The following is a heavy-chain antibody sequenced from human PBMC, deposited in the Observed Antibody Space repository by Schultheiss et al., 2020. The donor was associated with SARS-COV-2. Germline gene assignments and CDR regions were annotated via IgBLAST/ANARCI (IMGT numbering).Heavy chain of an antibody. CDR1: GFTFSSYA. J-gene: IGHJ4*02. CDR3: ARGPLSDCSGGSCYSWVWDY. D-gene: IGHD2-15*01. Sequence: GGSLRLSCAASGFTFSSYAMSWVRQAPGKGLEWVSAISGSGGSTYYADSVKGRFTISRDNSKNTLYLQMSSLRAEDTAVYYCARGPLSDCSGGSCYSWVWDYWGQGTLVTVSS. CDR2: ISGSGGST. V-gene: IGHV3-23*01.